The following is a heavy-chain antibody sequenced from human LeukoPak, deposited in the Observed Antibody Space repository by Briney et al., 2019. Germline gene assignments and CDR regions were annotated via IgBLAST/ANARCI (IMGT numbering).Heavy chain of an antibody. Sequence: GRSLRLSCAASGFTFDDYAMHWVRQAPGKGLEWVSGISWNSGSIGYADSVKGRFTISRDNAKNSLYLQMNSLRAEDTALYYCAKGNGWWGQGTLVTVSS. V-gene: IGHV3-9*01. CDR1: GFTFDDYA. J-gene: IGHJ4*02. CDR2: ISWNSGSI. CDR3: AKGNGW. D-gene: IGHD1-1*01.